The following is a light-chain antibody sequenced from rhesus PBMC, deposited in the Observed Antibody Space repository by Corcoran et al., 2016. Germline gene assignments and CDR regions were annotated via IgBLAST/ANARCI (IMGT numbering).Light chain of an antibody. V-gene: IGKV1-22*01. Sequence: DIQMTQSPSSLSASVGDTVTITCRASQSISSWLDWYQQKPRKDPKLLYYKASSLQSGVPARFSGSGSVTDFTLTISSRQPEEFATYYGLQYSSSPLTFGGGTKVELK. J-gene: IGKJ4*01. CDR3: LQYSSSPLT. CDR1: QSISSW. CDR2: KAS.